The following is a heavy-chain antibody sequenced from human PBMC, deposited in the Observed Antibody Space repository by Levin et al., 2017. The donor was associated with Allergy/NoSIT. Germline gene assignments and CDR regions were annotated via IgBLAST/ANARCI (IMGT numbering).Heavy chain of an antibody. CDR2: IGSSGTST. Sequence: GGSLRLSCAASGFMFSSLVMSWVRQAPGKGLEWVSTIGSSGTSTYYADSVKGRFNISRDNARDIVYLQMNSLRVDDTALYYCAKGEDTSLSQFAYWGQGTRVTVSS. CDR3: AKGEDTSLSQFAY. D-gene: IGHD3-16*02. J-gene: IGHJ4*02. V-gene: IGHV3-23*01. CDR1: GFMFSSLV.